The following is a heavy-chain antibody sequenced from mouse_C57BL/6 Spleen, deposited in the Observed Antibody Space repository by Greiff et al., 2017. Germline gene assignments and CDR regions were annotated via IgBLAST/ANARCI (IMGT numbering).Heavy chain of an antibody. CDR3: ARQDDYDGFYAMDY. Sequence: VKLMESGGDLVKPGGSLKLSCAASGFTFSSYGMSWVRQTPDKRLEWVATISSGGSYTYYPDSVKGRFTISRDNAKNTLYLQMSSLKSEDTAMYYCARQDDYDGFYAMDYWGQGTSVTVSS. CDR2: ISSGGSYT. CDR1: GFTFSSYG. V-gene: IGHV5-6*02. D-gene: IGHD2-4*01. J-gene: IGHJ4*01.